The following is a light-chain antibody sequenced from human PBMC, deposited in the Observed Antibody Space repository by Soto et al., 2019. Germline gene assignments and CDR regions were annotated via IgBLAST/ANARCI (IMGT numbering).Light chain of an antibody. J-gene: IGKJ5*01. Sequence: DIQMTQSPSSLSASLGDRVTITCRASQSISSYLNWYQQKPWKAPKLLIYAASSLQSGVPSRFSGSGSGTDFTLTISSLQPEDFATYYCQQSYSTLHTFGQGTRLEIK. CDR3: QQSYSTLHT. V-gene: IGKV1-39*01. CDR2: AAS. CDR1: QSISSY.